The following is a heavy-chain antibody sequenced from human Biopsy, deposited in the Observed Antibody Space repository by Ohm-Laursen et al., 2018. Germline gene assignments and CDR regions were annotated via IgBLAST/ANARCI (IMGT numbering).Heavy chain of an antibody. Sequence: ASVKVSCKASGGTFTNHAVGWVRQAPGQGLEWVGSSIPLFNTANYADKFQGRVTLTADKSTTAAYMELSSLRSEDTAIYYCARFPLGAYDDSGSYRAVEHWYFDLWGRGTLVTVSS. V-gene: IGHV1-69*06. CDR3: ARFPLGAYDDSGSYRAVEHWYFDL. J-gene: IGHJ2*01. D-gene: IGHD3-22*01. CDR1: GGTFTNHA. CDR2: SIPLFNTA.